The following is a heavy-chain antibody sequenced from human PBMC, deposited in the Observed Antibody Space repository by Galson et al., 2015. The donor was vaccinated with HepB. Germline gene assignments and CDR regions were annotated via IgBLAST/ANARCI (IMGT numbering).Heavy chain of an antibody. J-gene: IGHJ4*02. CDR1: GFSLRTSGMC. V-gene: IGHV2-70*13. CDR3: ARTFYSNYQNFDY. Sequence: PALVKPTQTLTLTCTLSGFSLRTSGMCVSWIRQPPGKALEWLALIDWNDDKYYSTSLKTRLTISMATSKNQVVLTMTKMDPVDTATYFCARTFYSNYQNFDYWGQGTLVTVSS. D-gene: IGHD4-11*01. CDR2: IDWNDDK.